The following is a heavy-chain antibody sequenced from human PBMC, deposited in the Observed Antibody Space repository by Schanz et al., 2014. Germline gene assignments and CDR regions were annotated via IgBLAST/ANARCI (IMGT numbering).Heavy chain of an antibody. CDR1: GYTVSALA. CDR3: ATNSPFRMVRGSNAFDA. D-gene: IGHD3-10*01. V-gene: IGHV1-24*01. J-gene: IGHJ3*01. CDR2: FDVEDGET. Sequence: QVQLVQSGAEVKKPGASVKVSCEISGYTVSALAMHWVRQAPGKGLEWLGGFDVEDGETIYAQKFQGRVTMTEDTSTETAYMELIGLRSGDTAVYYCATNSPFRMVRGSNAFDAWGQGTMVTVSS.